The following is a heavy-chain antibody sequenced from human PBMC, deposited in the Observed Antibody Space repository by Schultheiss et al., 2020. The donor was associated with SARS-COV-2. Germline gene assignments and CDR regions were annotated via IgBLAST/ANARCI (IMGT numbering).Heavy chain of an antibody. V-gene: IGHV4-34*01. CDR3: ARVTGVMGIAVAPRFDP. Sequence: SETLSLTCTVSGGSISSYYWSWIRQPPGKGLEWIGEINHSGSTNYNPSLKSRVTISVDTSKNQFSLKLSSVTAADTAVYYCARVTGVMGIAVAPRFDPWGQGTLVTVSS. D-gene: IGHD6-19*01. CDR2: INHSGST. CDR1: GGSISSYY. J-gene: IGHJ5*02.